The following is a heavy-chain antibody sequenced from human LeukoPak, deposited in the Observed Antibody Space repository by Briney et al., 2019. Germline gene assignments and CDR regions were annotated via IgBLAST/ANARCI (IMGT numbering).Heavy chain of an antibody. CDR1: GYTFTGYY. J-gene: IGHJ4*02. CDR3: ARGERDGYKIFDY. D-gene: IGHD5-24*01. Sequence: ASVKVSCKASGYTFTGYYMHWVRQAPGQGLEWMGWINPNSGGANYAEKFQGRVTMTRDTSISTAYMELSRLRSDDTAVYYCARGERDGYKIFDYWSQGTLVTVSS. CDR2: INPNSGGA. V-gene: IGHV1-2*02.